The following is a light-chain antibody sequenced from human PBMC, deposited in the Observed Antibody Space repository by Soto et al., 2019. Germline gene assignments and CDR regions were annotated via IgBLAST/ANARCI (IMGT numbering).Light chain of an antibody. CDR2: EVS. J-gene: IGLJ3*02. CDR3: SSDTSSRTRV. V-gene: IGLV2-14*01. CDR1: SSDVGGYNY. Sequence: QSALTQPASVSGSPGQSITISCTGTSSDVGGYNYVSWYQQHPGKAPKLMIYEVSNRPSGVSNRFSGSKSGNTASLTISGLQDEDEADYYGSSDTSSRTRVFGGGTKLTVL.